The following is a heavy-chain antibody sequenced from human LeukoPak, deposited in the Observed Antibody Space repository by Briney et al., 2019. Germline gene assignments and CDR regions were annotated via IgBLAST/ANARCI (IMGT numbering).Heavy chain of an antibody. J-gene: IGHJ4*02. Sequence: PGGSLRLSCGASGFXFSSYAISWVRQAPGKGLEWVSAISGSGGTTYYADSVKGRFTISRDNSKNTLYLQMNSLRAEDTAVYYCAKEPRYYYDSSGYYRFDYWGQGTLVTVSS. D-gene: IGHD3-22*01. CDR2: ISGSGGTT. V-gene: IGHV3-23*01. CDR3: AKEPRYYYDSSGYYRFDY. CDR1: GFXFSSYA.